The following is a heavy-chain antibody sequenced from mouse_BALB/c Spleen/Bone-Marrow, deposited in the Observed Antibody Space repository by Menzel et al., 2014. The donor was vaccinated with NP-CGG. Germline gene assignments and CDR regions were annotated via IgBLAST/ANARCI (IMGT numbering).Heavy chain of an antibody. J-gene: IGHJ4*01. CDR2: INPSTGXT. V-gene: IGHV1-7*01. CDR3: ARKGYGSYHYYAMDY. CDR1: GYTFTNYW. D-gene: IGHD1-1*02. Sequence: VQLQQSGAELAKPGASVKMSCKASGYTFTNYWMHWIKQRPGQGLEWIGYINPSTGXTEYNQKFKDKATLTADKSSSTAYMQLSSLTSEDSAVYYCARKGYGSYHYYAMDYWGQGTSVTVSS.